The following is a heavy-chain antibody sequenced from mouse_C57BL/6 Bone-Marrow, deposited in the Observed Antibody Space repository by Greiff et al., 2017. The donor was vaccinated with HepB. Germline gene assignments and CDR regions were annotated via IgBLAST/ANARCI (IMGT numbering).Heavy chain of an antibody. J-gene: IGHJ2*01. CDR2: IRLKSDNYAP. Sequence: EVQGVESGGGLVQPGGSMKLSCVASGFTFSNYWMNWVRQSPEKGLEWVAQIRLKSDNYAPPYAESVKGRFTISSDDSKSSVYLQMNNLRAEDTGIYYCTVITTVVEGGLFDYWGQGTTLTVSA. D-gene: IGHD1-1*01. CDR3: TVITTVVEGGLFDY. V-gene: IGHV6-3*01. CDR1: GFTFSNYW.